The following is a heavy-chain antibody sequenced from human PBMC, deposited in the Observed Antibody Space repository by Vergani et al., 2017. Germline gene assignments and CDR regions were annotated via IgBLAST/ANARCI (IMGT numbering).Heavy chain of an antibody. V-gene: IGHV4-38-2*01. CDR1: GYSISSGYY. J-gene: IGHJ4*02. Sequence: QVQLQESGPGLVKPSETLSLTCAVSGYSISSGYYWGWIRQPPGKGLGWIGSIYHTGSTYYNPSLKSRVTISVDSSKNQFSLQLNSVTPEDTAVYYCARLNEGYIGYVFDYWGQGTLVTVSS. CDR3: ARLNEGYIGYVFDY. CDR2: IYHTGST. D-gene: IGHD5-12*01.